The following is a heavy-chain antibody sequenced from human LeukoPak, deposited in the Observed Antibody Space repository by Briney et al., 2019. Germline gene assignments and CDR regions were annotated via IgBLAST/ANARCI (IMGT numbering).Heavy chain of an antibody. V-gene: IGHV3-7*01. CDR2: IKQDGSEK. CDR1: GFTLSSYE. CDR3: ASESYSRGWYF. Sequence: GGSLRLSCTVSGFTLSSYEMSWTRQAPGKGLQWVASIKQDGSEKYYVDSVKGRFTISGDNGKNSLYLQMNSLRADDTAVYYCASESYSRGWYFWGQGTLVTVSS. J-gene: IGHJ4*02. D-gene: IGHD6-19*01.